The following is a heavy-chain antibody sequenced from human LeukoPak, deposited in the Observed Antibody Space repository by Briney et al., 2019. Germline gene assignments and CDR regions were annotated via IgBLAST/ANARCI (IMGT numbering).Heavy chain of an antibody. CDR2: INPNSGNT. J-gene: IGHJ4*02. D-gene: IGHD3-10*01. CDR1: GYTFTSYD. V-gene: IGHV1-8*01. Sequence: GASVKVSCKASGYTFTSYDINWVRQATGQGLEWMGWINPNSGNTGYAQKFQGRVTMTRNTSISTAYMELSSLRSEDTAVYYCARGGLVRGVKDYWGQGTLVTVSS. CDR3: ARGGLVRGVKDY.